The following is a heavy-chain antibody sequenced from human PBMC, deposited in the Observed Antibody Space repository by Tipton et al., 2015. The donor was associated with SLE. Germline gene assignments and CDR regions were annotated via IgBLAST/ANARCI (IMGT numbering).Heavy chain of an antibody. Sequence: TLSLTCSVSGGSISGSNYFWDWIRQPPGKGPEWIGRLTYNGNTYYIPSLQSRVTMSVDTSKNHFSLKLSSVTAADTAVYYCARHDTNYGRNWFDPWGQGTLVTVSS. D-gene: IGHD2-8*01. CDR3: ARHDTNYGRNWFDP. CDR1: GGSISGSNYF. J-gene: IGHJ5*02. CDR2: LTYNGNT. V-gene: IGHV4-39*01.